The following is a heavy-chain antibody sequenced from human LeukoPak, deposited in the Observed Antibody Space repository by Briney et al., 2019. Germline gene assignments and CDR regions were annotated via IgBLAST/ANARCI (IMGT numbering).Heavy chain of an antibody. CDR2: ISYSSGSI. D-gene: IGHD3-16*01. Sequence: GGSLRLSCAASGFTLSNYAMSWVRQGPGKGPEWFAGISYSSGSIYYLDSVKGRFTISRDNSRNTLYLQMKSLRAEDTAVYYCAKDVLRLNYGYFDLWGRGTLVSVSS. V-gene: IGHV3-23*01. CDR3: AKDVLRLNYGYFDL. J-gene: IGHJ2*01. CDR1: GFTLSNYA.